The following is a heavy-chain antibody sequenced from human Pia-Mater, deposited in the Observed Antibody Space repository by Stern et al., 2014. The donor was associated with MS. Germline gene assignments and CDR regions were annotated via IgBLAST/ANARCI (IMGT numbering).Heavy chain of an antibody. V-gene: IGHV2-70*01. CDR3: ARIRGQPRGYYGMDV. Sequence: SGPALVKPTQTLTLTCTFSGFSLSTSGMCVSWIRQPPGKALEWLALIDWDDKYYSTSLKTRLTISKDTSKNQVVLTMTNMDPVDTATYYCARIRGQPRGYYGMDVWGQGTTVTVSS. CDR1: GFSLSTSGMC. J-gene: IGHJ6*02. CDR2: IDWDDK. D-gene: IGHD1-1*01.